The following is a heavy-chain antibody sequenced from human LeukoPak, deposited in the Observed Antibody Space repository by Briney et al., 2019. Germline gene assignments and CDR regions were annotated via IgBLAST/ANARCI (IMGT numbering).Heavy chain of an antibody. CDR1: EFTFSNYG. CDR2: VRSDGSDK. D-gene: IGHD2-21*02. CDR3: VRDRDWAFDY. Sequence: GGSLRLSCAASEFTFSNYGMHWVRQAPGEGLEWVTFVRSDGSDKYYADSVKGRFTFSRDNSKNTVYLQMNSLRPEDTAVYYCVRDRDWAFDYWGQGSLVTVSS. J-gene: IGHJ4*02. V-gene: IGHV3-30*02.